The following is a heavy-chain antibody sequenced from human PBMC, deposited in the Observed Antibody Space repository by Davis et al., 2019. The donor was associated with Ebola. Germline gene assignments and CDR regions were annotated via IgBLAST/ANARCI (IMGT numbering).Heavy chain of an antibody. Sequence: WHDGSNKYYADSVKGRFTISRDNSKNTLYLQMNSLRAEDTAVYYCAKKTGLHYWGQGTLVTVSS. CDR2: WHDGSNK. CDR3: AKKTGLHY. J-gene: IGHJ4*02. D-gene: IGHD3-9*01. V-gene: IGHV3-33*06.